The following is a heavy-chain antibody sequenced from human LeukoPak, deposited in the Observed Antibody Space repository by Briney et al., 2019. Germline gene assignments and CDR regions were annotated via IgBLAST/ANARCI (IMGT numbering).Heavy chain of an antibody. V-gene: IGHV6-1*01. CDR2: TYYRSNFLN. Sequence: SQTLSPTFSFPGDNLSRNTAALNWIRQSPSTGLEWLERTYYRSNFLNSYAEAVKNRIPVNLETSTNQFSLQLMSVTPDHTAVYYCARGPPFDYWGQGNVVTVSS. CDR1: GDNLSRNTAA. CDR3: ARGPPFDY. J-gene: IGHJ4*02.